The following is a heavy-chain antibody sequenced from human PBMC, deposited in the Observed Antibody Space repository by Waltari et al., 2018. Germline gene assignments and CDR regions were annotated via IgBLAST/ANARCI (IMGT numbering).Heavy chain of an antibody. CDR3: ASNTWYVPDY. CDR2: IIPTLGLT. CDR1: GDTFTSYA. J-gene: IGHJ4*02. D-gene: IGHD6-13*01. V-gene: IGHV1-69*04. Sequence: QVHLVQSGTEVKRPGSSVRVSCQAFGDTFTSYAIAWVRQAPGQGLEWMGRIIPTLGLTDYAQKFQGRLTFTADTSTNSAYMDLSSLESDDTAVYYCASNTWYVPDYWGQGTLVTVSS.